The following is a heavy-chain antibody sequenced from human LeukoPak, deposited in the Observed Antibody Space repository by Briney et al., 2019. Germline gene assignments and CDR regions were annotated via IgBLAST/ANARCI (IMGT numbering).Heavy chain of an antibody. J-gene: IGHJ6*02. CDR2: FDPEDGET. Sequence: GASVKVSCKVSGYTLTELSMHWVRQAPGKGLEWMGGFDPEDGETIYAQKFQGRVTMTEDTSTDTAYMELSSLRSEDTAVYYCATPGPSTVTTYHYYTHYYYYGMDVWGQGTTVTVSS. V-gene: IGHV1-24*01. CDR1: GYTLTELS. CDR3: ATPGPSTVTTYHYYTHYYYYGMDV. D-gene: IGHD4-17*01.